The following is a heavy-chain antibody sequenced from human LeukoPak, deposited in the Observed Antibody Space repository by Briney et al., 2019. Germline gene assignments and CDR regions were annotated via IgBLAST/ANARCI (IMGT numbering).Heavy chain of an antibody. V-gene: IGHV3-30*02. J-gene: IGHJ4*02. CDR1: GFTFSSYG. CDR2: IRYDGSNK. D-gene: IGHD5-18*01. CDR3: ARERIGGYSYGY. Sequence: PGGSLRLSCAASGFTFSSYGMHWVRQAPGKGLEWVAFIRYDGSNKYYADSVKGRFTISRDNAKNSLYLQMNSLRAEDTAVYYCARERIGGYSYGYWGQGTLVTVSS.